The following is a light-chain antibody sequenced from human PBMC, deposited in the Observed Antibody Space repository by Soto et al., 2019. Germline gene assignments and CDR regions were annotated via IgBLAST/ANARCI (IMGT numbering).Light chain of an antibody. V-gene: IGKV3-15*01. CDR1: QSVSSN. J-gene: IGKJ1*01. Sequence: EIVMTQSPATLSVSPGERATLSCRASQSVSSNLAWYQHKPGQAPRLLIYGASTRATGIPARFSGSGSGTESTLTISSLQSVDFAVYYCQQFNDWPLWTCGQGTKVDI. CDR2: GAS. CDR3: QQFNDWPLWT.